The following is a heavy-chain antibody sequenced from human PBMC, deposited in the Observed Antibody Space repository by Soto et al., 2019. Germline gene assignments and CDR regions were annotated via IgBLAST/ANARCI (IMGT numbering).Heavy chain of an antibody. CDR1: GYTFTSYG. D-gene: IGHD6-13*01. Sequence: QVQLVQSGAEVKKPGASVKVSCKASGYTFTSYGISWVRQAPGQGLEWMGWISAYNGNTNYAQKLQGRVTMTTDTSTSTGYMELRSLRSDDTAVYYCARMPTAAGTPWYYYYGMDVWGEVTTVTVSS. V-gene: IGHV1-18*01. J-gene: IGHJ6*04. CDR3: ARMPTAAGTPWYYYYGMDV. CDR2: ISAYNGNT.